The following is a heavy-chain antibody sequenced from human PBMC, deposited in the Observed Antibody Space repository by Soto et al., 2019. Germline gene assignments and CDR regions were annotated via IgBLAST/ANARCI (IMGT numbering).Heavy chain of an antibody. D-gene: IGHD6-13*01. J-gene: IGHJ5*02. V-gene: IGHV3-48*01. Sequence: PWLSKRLACAACGFTFSSHSMNCVRQAPGKGLEWISYISSSSSTIYYADSVKGRFTISRDNAKNSLYLQMNSLTAEDTAVYYCARHPERIAQIGWFDPWGQGTLVTVSS. CDR1: GFTFSSHS. CDR2: ISSSSSTI. CDR3: ARHPERIAQIGWFDP.